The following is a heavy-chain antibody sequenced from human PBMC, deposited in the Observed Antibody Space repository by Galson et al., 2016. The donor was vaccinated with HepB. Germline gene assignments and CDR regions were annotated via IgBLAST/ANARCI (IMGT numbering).Heavy chain of an antibody. J-gene: IGHJ5*02. CDR2: ITRSSSFI. Sequence: SLRLSCAASGFTFSGYGMNWVRQAPGKGLEWVSAITRSSSFIYYVESVRGRFTIPRDNAKNSVYLQMDSLRAEDTAVYYCPIDPSRLLEAGRLYPWGQGTMVTVSS. V-gene: IGHV3-21*01. CDR3: PIDPSRLLEAGRLYP. D-gene: IGHD6-19*01. CDR1: GFTFSGYG.